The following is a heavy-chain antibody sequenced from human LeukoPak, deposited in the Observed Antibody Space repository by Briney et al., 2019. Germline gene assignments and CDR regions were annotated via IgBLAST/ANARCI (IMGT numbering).Heavy chain of an antibody. V-gene: IGHV4-34*01. Sequence: SETLSLTCAVYGGSFSGYYWSWIRQPPGKGLEWIGEINHSGSTNYNPSLKSRVTISVDTSKNQFSLKLSSVTAADTAVYYCARPRGLVTRNDAFDIWGQGTMVTVSS. D-gene: IGHD3/OR15-3a*01. CDR1: GGSFSGYY. CDR3: ARPRGLVTRNDAFDI. J-gene: IGHJ3*02. CDR2: INHSGST.